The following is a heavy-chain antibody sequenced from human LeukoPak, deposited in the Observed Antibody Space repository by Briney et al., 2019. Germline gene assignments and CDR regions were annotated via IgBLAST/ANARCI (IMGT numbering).Heavy chain of an antibody. Sequence: GSLRLSCAASGFTFSSYAMSWVRQAPGKGLEWVSAISGSGGSTYYADSVKGRFTISRDNSKNTLYLQMNSLRAEDTAVYYCAKLGKIYDFWSGYYTDAFDIWAQGTMVTVS. D-gene: IGHD3-3*01. CDR2: ISGSGGST. CDR1: GFTFSSYA. CDR3: AKLGKIYDFWSGYYTDAFDI. V-gene: IGHV3-23*01. J-gene: IGHJ3*02.